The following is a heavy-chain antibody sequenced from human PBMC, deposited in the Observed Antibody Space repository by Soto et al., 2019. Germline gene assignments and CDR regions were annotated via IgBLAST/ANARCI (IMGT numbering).Heavy chain of an antibody. V-gene: IGHV1-46*01. CDR3: ARFRAFGWFGELLYRASRHYYDMDG. D-gene: IGHD3-10*01. CDR2: INPSGGST. CDR1: GYTFTSYY. J-gene: IGHJ6*02. Sequence: GASVKVSCKASGYTFTSYYMHWVRQAPGQGLEWMGIINPSGGSTSYAQKFQGRVTMTRDTSTSTVYMELSSLRSEVRAVYYCARFRAFGWFGELLYRASRHYYDMDGWPQGHTVT.